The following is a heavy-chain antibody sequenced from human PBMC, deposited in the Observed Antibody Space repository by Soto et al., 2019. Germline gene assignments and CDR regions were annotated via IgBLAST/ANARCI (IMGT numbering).Heavy chain of an antibody. J-gene: IGHJ6*02. Sequence: GESLKISCKGSGYSFNSYWNSWVRQMPGKGLEWMGRIDPSDSYTNYSPSFQGHVTISADKSISTAYLQWSSLKDSDTAMYYCARRGGSSSWYNYYYSYGMDVWGQGTTLTISS. CDR2: IDPSDSYT. CDR1: GYSFNSYW. V-gene: IGHV5-10-1*01. CDR3: ARRGGSSSWYNYYYSYGMDV. D-gene: IGHD6-13*01.